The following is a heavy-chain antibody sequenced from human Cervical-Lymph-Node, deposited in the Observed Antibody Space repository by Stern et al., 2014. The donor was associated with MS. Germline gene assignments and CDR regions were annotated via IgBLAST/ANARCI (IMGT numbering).Heavy chain of an antibody. Sequence: VQLVESGAEVKNPGSSVKVSCKASGGTFSSYAISWVRQAPGQGLEWLGGVIPIFGTANYAHKFQGRVTISADESGGTAHMDVSSLRSEDTAVYYCARGELKEGLVRGMDVWGQGTTVTVSS. V-gene: IGHV1-69*01. CDR2: VIPIFGTA. CDR1: GGTFSSYA. CDR3: ARGELKEGLVRGMDV. J-gene: IGHJ6*02. D-gene: IGHD1-26*01.